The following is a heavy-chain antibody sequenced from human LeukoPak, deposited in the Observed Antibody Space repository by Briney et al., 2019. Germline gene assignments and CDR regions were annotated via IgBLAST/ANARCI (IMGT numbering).Heavy chain of an antibody. CDR2: IKPDGSGT. D-gene: IGHD1-20*01. Sequence: GGSLRLSCAASGFTFCSYWMHWVRQAPGKGLVWVSRIKPDGSGTWDADAVKGRFTISRDNAKNTLYLQMNSLRAEDTAVYYCGKDLTGNQDSWGQGTLVTVSS. CDR3: GKDLTGNQDS. CDR1: GFTFCSYW. J-gene: IGHJ5*01. V-gene: IGHV3-74*01.